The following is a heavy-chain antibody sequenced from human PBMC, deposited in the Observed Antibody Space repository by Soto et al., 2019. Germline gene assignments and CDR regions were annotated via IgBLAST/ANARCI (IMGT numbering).Heavy chain of an antibody. V-gene: IGHV4-31*03. J-gene: IGHJ4*02. CDR3: ARGLSVTLFDN. Sequence: QVQLQESGPGLVKPSQTLSLTCTVSGGSISTGGYYWTWIRQHPGKGLGWIGYIYYSGSTYYNPPLKSRVTISVDTSKNQFSLKLSSVTAADTAVYYCARGLSVTLFDNWGQGTRVTVSS. CDR1: GGSISTGGYY. CDR2: IYYSGST. D-gene: IGHD4-17*01.